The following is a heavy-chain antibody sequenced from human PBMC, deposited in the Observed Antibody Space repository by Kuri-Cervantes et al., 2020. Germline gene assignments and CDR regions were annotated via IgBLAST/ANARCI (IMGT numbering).Heavy chain of an antibody. CDR2: MNPSSGNT. CDR1: GYTFTSYD. V-gene: IGHV1-8*01. D-gene: IGHD6-13*01. J-gene: IGHJ5*02. CDR3: ARHRRERYSSSWYGGDSNWFDP. Sequence: ASVKVSCKASGYTFTSYDINWVRQATGQGLEWMGWMNPSSGNTGYAQKLQGRVTMTTDTSTSTAYMELRSLRSDDTAVYYCARHRRERYSSSWYGGDSNWFDPWGQGTLVTVSS.